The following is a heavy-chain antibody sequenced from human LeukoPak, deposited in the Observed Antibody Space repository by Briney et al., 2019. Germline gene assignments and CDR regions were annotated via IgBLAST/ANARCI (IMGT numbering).Heavy chain of an antibody. Sequence: PSETLSLTCTVSGGSISNYYLSWIRQPAGKGLEWIGRIYPSGSTNYNPSLKSRVTMSVDTSKNKFSLKVSSVSAADTAVYYCARDFPLAEFDYWGQGTLVTVSS. CDR2: IYPSGST. D-gene: IGHD1-14*01. V-gene: IGHV4-4*07. J-gene: IGHJ4*02. CDR1: GGSISNYY. CDR3: ARDFPLAEFDY.